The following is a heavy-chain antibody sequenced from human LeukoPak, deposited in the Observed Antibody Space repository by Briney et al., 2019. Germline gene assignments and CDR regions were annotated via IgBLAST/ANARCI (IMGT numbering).Heavy chain of an antibody. CDR3: ARDLIRNSDYYYGMDV. Sequence: SETLSLTCTVSGGSISSYYWSWIRQPPGKGLEWIGYIYYSGSTNYNPSLKSRVTISVDTSKNQFSLKLSSVTAADTAVYYCARDLIRNSDYYYGMDVWGQGTTVTVSS. CDR1: GGSISSYY. CDR2: IYYSGST. V-gene: IGHV4-59*01. J-gene: IGHJ6*02. D-gene: IGHD3-10*01.